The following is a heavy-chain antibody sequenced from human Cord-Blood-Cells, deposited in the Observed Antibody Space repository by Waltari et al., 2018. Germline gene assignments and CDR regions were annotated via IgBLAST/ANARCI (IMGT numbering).Heavy chain of an antibody. CDR1: GFTFSGSA. Sequence: EVQLVESGGGLVQPGGSLKLSCAASGFTFSGSAMHWVRQASGKGLEWVGRIRSKGKSYATAYAASVKGRFTISRDDSKNTAYLQMNSLKTEDTAVFYCTSQQVGATKACYWGQGTLVTVSS. J-gene: IGHJ4*02. D-gene: IGHD1-26*01. CDR2: IRSKGKSYAT. V-gene: IGHV3-73*02. CDR3: TSQQVGATKACY.